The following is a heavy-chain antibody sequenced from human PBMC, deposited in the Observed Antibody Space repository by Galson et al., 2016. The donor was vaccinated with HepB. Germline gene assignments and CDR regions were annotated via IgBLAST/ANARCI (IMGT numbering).Heavy chain of an antibody. J-gene: IGHJ6*02. CDR1: GFTFSSYG. CDR3: ARDSRFGFSYYYFYGMDV. Sequence: SLRLSCAASGFTFSSYGMHWVRQAPGKGLEWVAVIWYDGSNKYYADSVKGRFTISRDNSKNTLYLQMNSLRAEDTAAYYCARDSRFGFSYYYFYGMDVWGQGTTVTVSS. CDR2: IWYDGSNK. V-gene: IGHV3-33*01. D-gene: IGHD3-10*01.